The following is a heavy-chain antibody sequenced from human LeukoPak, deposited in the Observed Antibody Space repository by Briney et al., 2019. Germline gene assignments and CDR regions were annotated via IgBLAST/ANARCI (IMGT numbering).Heavy chain of an antibody. V-gene: IGHV4-34*01. CDR2: INHSGST. J-gene: IGHJ3*02. CDR3: ARGGQQWLVLAFDI. CDR1: GGSFSGYY. Sequence: SETLSLTCAVYGGSFSGYYWSWIRQPPGKGLEWIGEINHSGSTNYNPSLKSRVTISVDTSKNQFSLKLSSVTAADTAVYYCARGGQQWLVLAFDIWGQGTMVTVSS. D-gene: IGHD6-19*01.